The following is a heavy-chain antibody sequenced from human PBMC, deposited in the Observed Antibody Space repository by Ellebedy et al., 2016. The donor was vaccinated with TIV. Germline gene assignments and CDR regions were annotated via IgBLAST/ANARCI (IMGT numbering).Heavy chain of an antibody. J-gene: IGHJ3*02. Sequence: GESLKISXAASGFTFSSYAMNWVRQAPGKGLEWVAVISYDGSNKYYADSVKGRFTISRENAKNSLYLQMNSLRAGDTAVYYCARGASGWYDRAFDIWGQGTMVTVSS. CDR3: ARGASGWYDRAFDI. CDR1: GFTFSSYA. V-gene: IGHV3-30*03. CDR2: ISYDGSNK. D-gene: IGHD6-19*01.